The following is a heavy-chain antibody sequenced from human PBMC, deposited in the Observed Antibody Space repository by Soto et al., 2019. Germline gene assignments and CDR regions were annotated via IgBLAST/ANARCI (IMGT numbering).Heavy chain of an antibody. V-gene: IGHV1-46*03. Sequence: AASVKVSCKASGYTFTSYYMHWVRQAPGQGLEWMGIINPSGGSTSYAQKFQGRVTMTRDTSTSTVYMELSSLRSEDTAVYYCARETPAIPVADTIDYWGQVTLVTVCS. D-gene: IGHD6-19*01. CDR1: GYTFTSYY. J-gene: IGHJ4*02. CDR3: ARETPAIPVADTIDY. CDR2: INPSGGST.